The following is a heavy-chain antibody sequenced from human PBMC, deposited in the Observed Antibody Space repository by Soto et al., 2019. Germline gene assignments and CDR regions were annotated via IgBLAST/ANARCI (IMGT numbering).Heavy chain of an antibody. J-gene: IGHJ4*02. CDR2: IHPYSGRA. CDR3: ARRYGDISSAAGFDY. D-gene: IGHD4-17*01. Sequence: SVKVSCKASGYTFTSYSISWVRQAPGQGLEWMTWIHPYSGRANSAQKFQGRVTMTTDTSTSTVYMELRRLRSDDTAVYYCARRYGDISSAAGFDYWGQGTLVTVSS. CDR1: GYTFTSYS. V-gene: IGHV1-18*01.